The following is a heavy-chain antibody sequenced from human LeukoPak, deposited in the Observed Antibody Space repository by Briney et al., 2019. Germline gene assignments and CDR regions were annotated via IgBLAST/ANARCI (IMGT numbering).Heavy chain of an antibody. D-gene: IGHD3-10*01. CDR3: ARDFTPAMVRGVITLYFQH. CDR1: GYTFTSYG. Sequence: ASVKVSCKASGYTFTSYGISWVRQAPGQGLEWMGWISAYYGNTNYAQKLQGRVTMTTDTSTSTAYMELRSLRSDDTAVYYCARDFTPAMVRGVITLYFQHWGQGTLVTVSS. V-gene: IGHV1-18*01. CDR2: ISAYYGNT. J-gene: IGHJ1*01.